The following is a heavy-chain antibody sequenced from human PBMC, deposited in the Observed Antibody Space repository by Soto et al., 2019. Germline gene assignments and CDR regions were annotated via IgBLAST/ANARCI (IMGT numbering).Heavy chain of an antibody. CDR3: ARRLYYDSSGFEGGGMDV. CDR1: GDSISSSDSY. CDR2: INYSGRT. J-gene: IGHJ6*02. V-gene: IGHV4-30-4*01. D-gene: IGHD3-22*01. Sequence: SETLSLTCSVSGDSISSSDSYWSLIRQAPGKGLEWIGYINYSGRTYYNPSLKSRVSISVDTSKNQFSLKLSSVTAADTAVYYCARRLYYDSSGFEGGGMDVWGQGTTVTVSS.